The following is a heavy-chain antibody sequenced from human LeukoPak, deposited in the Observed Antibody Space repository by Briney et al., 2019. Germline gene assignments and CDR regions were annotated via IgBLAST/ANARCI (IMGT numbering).Heavy chain of an antibody. D-gene: IGHD1-1*01. CDR2: IYYSGST. J-gene: IGHJ2*01. CDR3: ARGGTRGVRSYWYFDL. CDR1: GGSISSGGYY. V-gene: IGHV4-61*08. Sequence: SETLSLTCTVSGGSISSGGYYWSWIRQPPGKGLEWIGYIYYSGSTNYNPSLKSRVTISVDTSKNQFSLKLSSVTAADTAVYYCARGGTRGVRSYWYFDLWGRGTLVTVSS.